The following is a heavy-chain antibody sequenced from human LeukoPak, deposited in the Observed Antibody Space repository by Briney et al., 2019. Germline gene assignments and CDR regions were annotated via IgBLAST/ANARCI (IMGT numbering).Heavy chain of an antibody. V-gene: IGHV3-23*01. CDR2: IDGVGTGA. Sequence: GGSLRLFCAASGFTFNYNAMGWVRQAPGKGLQWVSTIDGVGTGAYYAASVKGRFTISRDNSKNTLYLQMNSLRAEDTAVYYCARGFTDGSQQFDYWGQGTLVTVSS. CDR1: GFTFNYNA. J-gene: IGHJ4*02. D-gene: IGHD1-26*01. CDR3: ARGFTDGSQQFDY.